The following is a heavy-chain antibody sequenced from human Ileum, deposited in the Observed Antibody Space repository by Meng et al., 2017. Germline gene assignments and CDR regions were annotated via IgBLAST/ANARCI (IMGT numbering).Heavy chain of an antibody. CDR3: ARGSASIYSGSYS. J-gene: IGHJ5*02. CDR2: ISSDGVST. D-gene: IGHD1-26*01. V-gene: IGHV3-64*01. CDR1: GFIFSDYV. Sequence: VELVECGGDLVQPGWSLRLSCAASGFIFSDYVMHWVRQAPGKGLEYVSTISSDGVSTYYANSVKGRFSISRDNTKNMVYLQMGSLRTEDTAVFYCARGSASIYSGSYSWGQGTLVTVSS.